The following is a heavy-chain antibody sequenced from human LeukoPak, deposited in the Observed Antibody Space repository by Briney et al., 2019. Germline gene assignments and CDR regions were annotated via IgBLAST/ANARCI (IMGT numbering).Heavy chain of an antibody. CDR1: GGSFSGYY. J-gene: IGHJ5*02. CDR3: ARGGRGSTMIVARVPFAP. V-gene: IGHV4-34*01. D-gene: IGHD3-22*01. Sequence: SETLSLTCAVYGGSFSGYYWRWIRQPPGKGLEWIGEINHSGSTNYNPSLKSRVTISVDTSENQFSLKLSSVTAADTAVYYCARGGRGSTMIVARVPFAPWGQGTLVTVSS. CDR2: INHSGST.